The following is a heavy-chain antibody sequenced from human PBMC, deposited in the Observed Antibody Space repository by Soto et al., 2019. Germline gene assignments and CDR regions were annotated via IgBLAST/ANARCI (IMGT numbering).Heavy chain of an antibody. CDR2: IRQDGNEK. J-gene: IGHJ4*02. D-gene: IGHD6-13*01. CDR1: GFTFTTYW. CDR3: ARGAIAAASIHDY. Sequence: EVQLVETGGGLVQPGGSLRLSCAASGFTFTTYWMNWVRQAPGKGLEWVANIRQDGNEKYYVESVKGRFTISRDNAENSLYLQMNSLRVKDTAVYYCARGAIAAASIHDYWGQGTLVTVSS. V-gene: IGHV3-7*01.